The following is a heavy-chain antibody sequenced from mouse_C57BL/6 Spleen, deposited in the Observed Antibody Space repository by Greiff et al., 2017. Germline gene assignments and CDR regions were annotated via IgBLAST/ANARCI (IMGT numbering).Heavy chain of an antibody. J-gene: IGHJ4*01. V-gene: IGHV6-3*01. CDR3: TAGSPYYYAMDY. CDR2: IRLKSDNYAT. D-gene: IGHD6-1*01. CDR1: GFTFSNYW. Sequence: EVQLQQSGGGLVQPGGSMKLSCVASGFTFSNYWMNWVRQSPEKGLEWVAQIRLKSDNYATHYAESVKGRFTISRDDSKSSVYLQMNNLRAEDTGIYYCTAGSPYYYAMDYWGQGTSVTVSS.